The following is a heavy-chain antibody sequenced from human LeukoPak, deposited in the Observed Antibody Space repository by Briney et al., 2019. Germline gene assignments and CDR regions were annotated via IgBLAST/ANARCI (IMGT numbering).Heavy chain of an antibody. D-gene: IGHD6-13*01. CDR3: ARGSSSWNQDHWFDP. J-gene: IGHJ5*02. V-gene: IGHV5-51*03. CDR1: GYSFTSYW. Sequence: GGSLKISCKGSGYSFTSYWIGWVRQMPGKGLEWMGIIYPGDSDTRYSPSFQGQVTISADKSISTAYLQWSSLKASDTAMYYCARGSSSWNQDHWFDPWGQGALVTVSS. CDR2: IYPGDSDT.